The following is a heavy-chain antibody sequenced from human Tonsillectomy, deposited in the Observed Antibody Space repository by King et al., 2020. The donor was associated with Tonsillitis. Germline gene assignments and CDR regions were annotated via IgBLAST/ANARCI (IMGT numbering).Heavy chain of an antibody. CDR3: ARDDGILLWFGELTDFYNWFDP. CDR1: GYTFTSYA. V-gene: IGHV7-4-1*02. Sequence: QLVQSGSELKKPGASVKVSCKASGYTFTSYAMNWVRQAPGQGLEWRGWINTNTGNPTYAQAFTGRFVFSLDTSVSTAYLQISSLKAEDTAVYYCARDDGILLWFGELTDFYNWFDPWGQGTLVTVSS. J-gene: IGHJ5*02. CDR2: INTNTGNP. D-gene: IGHD3-10*01.